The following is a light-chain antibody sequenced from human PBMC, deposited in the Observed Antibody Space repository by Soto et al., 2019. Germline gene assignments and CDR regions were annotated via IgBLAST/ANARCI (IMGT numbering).Light chain of an antibody. V-gene: IGKV3-15*01. CDR1: QSVSSN. CDR2: GAS. Sequence: EIVMTQSPATLSVSPGERATLSCRASQSVSSNLAWYQQKPGQAPRLLIYGASTRATGIPARFSGSGSGTEFTLTISSLQSEDFAVYYCQQYNNRNTFGPGTKVDIK. J-gene: IGKJ3*01. CDR3: QQYNNRNT.